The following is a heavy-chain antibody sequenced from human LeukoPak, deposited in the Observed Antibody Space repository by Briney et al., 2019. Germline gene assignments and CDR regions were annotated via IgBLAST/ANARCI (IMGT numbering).Heavy chain of an antibody. D-gene: IGHD3-22*01. CDR2: ISGSGGTT. CDR1: GFTFSSYA. Sequence: PGGSLRLSCAVSGFTFSSYAMSWVRQAPGKGLEWVSGISGSGGTTYYAESVKGRFTISRDNSKNTLYLQMNSLRAEDTAVYYCAKDYDSSGWAAFDIWGQGTMVTVSS. J-gene: IGHJ3*02. CDR3: AKDYDSSGWAAFDI. V-gene: IGHV3-23*01.